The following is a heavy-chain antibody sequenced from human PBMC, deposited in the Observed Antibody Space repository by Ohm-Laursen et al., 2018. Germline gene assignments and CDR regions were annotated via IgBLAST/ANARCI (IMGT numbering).Heavy chain of an antibody. CDR1: GGSFSGYY. V-gene: IGHV4-34*01. Sequence: SDTLSLTWAVYGGSFSGYYWSWIRQPPGKGLEWIGEINHSGSTNYNPSLKSRVTISVDTSKNQFSLKLSSVTAADTAVYYCARDLTGELIWGQGTMVTVSS. D-gene: IGHD1-7*01. J-gene: IGHJ3*01. CDR2: INHSGST. CDR3: ARDLTGELI.